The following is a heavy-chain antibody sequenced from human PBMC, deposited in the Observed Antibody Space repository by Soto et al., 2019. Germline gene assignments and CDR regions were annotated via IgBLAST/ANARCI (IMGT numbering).Heavy chain of an antibody. Sequence: PGGSLRLSCAASGFTFSSYAMHWVRQAPGKGLEWVAVISYDGSNKYYADSVKGRFTISRGNSKNTLYLQMNSLRAEDTAVYYCARGSIAAAGTSYYYYGMDVWGQGTTVTVSS. CDR1: GFTFSSYA. J-gene: IGHJ6*02. D-gene: IGHD6-13*01. V-gene: IGHV3-30-3*01. CDR3: ARGSIAAAGTSYYYYGMDV. CDR2: ISYDGSNK.